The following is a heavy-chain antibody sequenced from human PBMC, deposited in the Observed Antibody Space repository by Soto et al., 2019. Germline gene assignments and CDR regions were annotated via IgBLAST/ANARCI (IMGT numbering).Heavy chain of an antibody. Sequence: PGGPLRLSCGASGFDFSNYGMHWVRQAPGEGLEWVAVISSDGTKKYYADSVKGRATISRDNFKNTLYLEMDSLGAEDSAVYYCPKSLNPMTVVISRWYYGMDVWGQGTTVTVSS. CDR3: PKSLNPMTVVISRWYYGMDV. D-gene: IGHD3-22*01. V-gene: IGHV3-30*18. CDR1: GFDFSNYG. CDR2: ISSDGTKK. J-gene: IGHJ6*02.